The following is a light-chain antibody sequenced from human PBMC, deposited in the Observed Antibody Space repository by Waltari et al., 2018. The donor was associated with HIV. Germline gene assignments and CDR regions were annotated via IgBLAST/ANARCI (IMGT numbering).Light chain of an antibody. J-gene: IGKJ4*01. CDR3: QQYGSSPLT. Sequence: EIVLTQSPGTLSLTSGERATLSCRASQSVGSTYLAWYQQKPGQAPRLLMHGTSSRATGTPDRFSGSGSGTDFTLTISRLEPEDVAVYYCQQYGSSPLTFGGGTKVEIK. CDR1: QSVGSTY. CDR2: GTS. V-gene: IGKV3-20*01.